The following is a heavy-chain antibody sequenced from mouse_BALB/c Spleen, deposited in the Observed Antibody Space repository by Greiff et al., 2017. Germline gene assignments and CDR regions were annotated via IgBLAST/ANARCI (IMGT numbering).Heavy chain of an antibody. J-gene: IGHJ2*01. D-gene: IGHD2-4*01. CDR2: ISYSGST. V-gene: IGHV3-8*02. CDR3: ASHYDYDEGVDY. CDR1: GDSITSGY. Sequence: EVKLVESGPSLVKPSQTLSLTCSVTGDSITSGYWNWIRKFPGNKLEYMGYISYSGSTYYNPSLKSRISITRDTSKNQYYLQLNSVTTEDTATYYCASHYDYDEGVDYWGQGTTLTVSS.